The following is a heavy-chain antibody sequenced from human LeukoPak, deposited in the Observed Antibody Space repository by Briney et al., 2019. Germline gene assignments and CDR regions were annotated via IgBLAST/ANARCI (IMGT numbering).Heavy chain of an antibody. D-gene: IGHD3-10*02. CDR3: AGDIRLGSGSYYKGLDY. CDR1: GGSISSGGYY. Sequence: SETLSLTCTVSGGSISSGGYYWSWIRQHPGKGLEWIGYIYYSGSTYYNPSLKSRVTISVDTSKDQFSLKLSSVTAADTAVYYCAGDIRLGSGSYYKGLDYWGQGTLVTVSS. V-gene: IGHV4-31*03. CDR2: IYYSGST. J-gene: IGHJ4*02.